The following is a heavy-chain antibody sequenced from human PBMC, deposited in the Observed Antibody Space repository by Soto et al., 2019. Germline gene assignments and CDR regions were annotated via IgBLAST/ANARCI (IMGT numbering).Heavy chain of an antibody. V-gene: IGHV3-48*01. CDR3: AREGGRSDY. CDR1: GFTFSTYS. Sequence: EVQLVESGGGLVQPGGSLRLSCAASGFTFSTYSMNWVRQAPGKGLEWVSYISSSATTISYADSVKGRFTISRDNAKNSLYLQMNSLRAEDTAVYYCAREGGRSDYWGQGTQVTVSS. CDR2: ISSSATTI. D-gene: IGHD1-26*01. J-gene: IGHJ4*02.